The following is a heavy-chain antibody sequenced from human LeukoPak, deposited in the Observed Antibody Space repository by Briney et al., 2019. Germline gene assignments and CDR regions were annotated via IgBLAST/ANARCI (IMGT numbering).Heavy chain of an antibody. CDR1: GGSFSGYY. V-gene: IGHV4-34*01. J-gene: IGHJ4*02. CDR3: ARVFLKLTYYYDSSGPTYFDY. Sequence: SETLSLTCAVYGGSFSGYYWSWIRQPPGKGLEWIGEIYHSGSTNYNPSLKSRVTISVDKSKNQFSLKLSSVTAADTAVYYCARVFLKLTYYYDSSGPTYFDYWGQGTLVTVSS. D-gene: IGHD3-22*01. CDR2: IYHSGST.